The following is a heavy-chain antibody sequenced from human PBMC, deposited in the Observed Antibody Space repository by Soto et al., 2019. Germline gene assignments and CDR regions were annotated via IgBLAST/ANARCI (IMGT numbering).Heavy chain of an antibody. CDR3: ARWHSSSGYYGMDV. J-gene: IGHJ6*02. Sequence: HVQVQESGPGLVKPSETLSLTCTVSGASMNNYYWSWIRQPPGKGLEWIAYIYYSGSTNYNPFFQSRVIVSVDPSRNQFSLKLSSLTAADTAVYYCARWHSSSGYYGMDVWGQGTTVTVSS. D-gene: IGHD6-25*01. V-gene: IGHV4-59*01. CDR1: GASMNNYY. CDR2: IYYSGST.